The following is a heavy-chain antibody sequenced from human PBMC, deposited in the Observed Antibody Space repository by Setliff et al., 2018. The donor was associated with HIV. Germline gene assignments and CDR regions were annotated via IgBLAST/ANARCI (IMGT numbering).Heavy chain of an antibody. D-gene: IGHD6-13*01. J-gene: IGHJ6*03. Sequence: GGSLRLPCAASGFTFSTYSMTWVRQAPGKGLEWVSYISGSSSPIYYADSVQGRFTISRDNSKNTLYLQMNSLRAEDTAVYYCAKTTPSSIRYPYCYYMDVWGKGTTVTVSS. CDR2: ISGSSSPI. V-gene: IGHV3-48*01. CDR1: GFTFSTYS. CDR3: AKTTPSSIRYPYCYYMDV.